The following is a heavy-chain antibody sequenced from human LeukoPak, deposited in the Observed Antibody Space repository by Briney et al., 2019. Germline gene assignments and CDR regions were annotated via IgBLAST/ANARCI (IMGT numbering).Heavy chain of an antibody. J-gene: IGHJ3*02. Sequence: QPGGSLRLSCAASGFTFSSYAMSWVRQAPGKGLEWVSAISGSGGSTYYADSVKGRFTISRDNSKNTLYLQINSLRAEDTAVYYCAKDTDSSWYPGLGAFDIWGQGTMVTVSS. CDR3: AKDTDSSWYPGLGAFDI. V-gene: IGHV3-23*01. CDR1: GFTFSSYA. D-gene: IGHD6-13*01. CDR2: ISGSGGST.